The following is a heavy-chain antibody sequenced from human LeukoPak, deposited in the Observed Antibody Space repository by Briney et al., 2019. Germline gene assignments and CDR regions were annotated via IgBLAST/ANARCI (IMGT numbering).Heavy chain of an antibody. CDR3: TTQTDRAYGSGSPWDYYYYYYMDV. V-gene: IGHV3-15*01. CDR1: GFTFSNAW. CDR2: IKSKTEGGTT. D-gene: IGHD3-10*01. J-gene: IGHJ6*03. Sequence: GGSLRLSCAASGFTFSNAWMSWVRQAPGKGLEWVGRIKSKTEGGTTDYAAPVKGRFTISRDDSKNTLYLQMNSLKTEDTAVYYCTTQTDRAYGSGSPWDYYYYYYMDVWGKGTTVTVSS.